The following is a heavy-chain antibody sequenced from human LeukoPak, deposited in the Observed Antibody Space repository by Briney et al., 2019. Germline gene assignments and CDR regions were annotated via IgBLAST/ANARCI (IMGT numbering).Heavy chain of an antibody. J-gene: IGHJ4*02. Sequence: SQTLSLTCTVSGGSISSCGYYWSWIRQHPGKGLEWIGYIYYSGSTYYNPSLKSRVTISVDTSKNQFSLKLSSVTAADTAVYYCARDTIDRDGYNFFLDYWGQGTLVTVSS. CDR1: GGSISSCGYY. CDR3: ARDTIDRDGYNFFLDY. D-gene: IGHD5-12*01. CDR2: IYYSGST. V-gene: IGHV4-31*03.